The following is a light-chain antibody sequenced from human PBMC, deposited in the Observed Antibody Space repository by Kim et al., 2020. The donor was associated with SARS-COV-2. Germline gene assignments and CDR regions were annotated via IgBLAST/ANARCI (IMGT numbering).Light chain of an antibody. J-gene: IGKJ1*01. CDR1: QSFRGNY. V-gene: IGKV3-20*01. CDR3: QQYGISPWT. CDR2: GAS. Sequence: EVVLTQSPGTLSLSPGERATLSCKASQSFRGNYLAWYQQKPGQAPRLLIHGASNRASGIPDRFSGSVSGTDFTLSISRLEPEDFALYYCQQYGISPWTFGQGTKVDIK.